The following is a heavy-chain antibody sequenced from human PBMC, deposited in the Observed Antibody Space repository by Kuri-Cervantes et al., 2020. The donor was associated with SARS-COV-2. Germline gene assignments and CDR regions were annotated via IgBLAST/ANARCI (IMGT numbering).Heavy chain of an antibody. CDR1: GITFSCYA. D-gene: IGHD1-26*01. CDR2: ISYDGSNK. J-gene: IGHJ3*02. Sequence: GASLEISCAASGITFSCYAMHWVRQAPGKGLEWVAVISYDGSNKYYAESVKGRFTISRDNSKNTLYLQMNSLRAEDTAVYYCAREALGWELLVSAFDIWGQGTMVTVSS. CDR3: AREALGWELLVSAFDI. V-gene: IGHV3-30-3*01.